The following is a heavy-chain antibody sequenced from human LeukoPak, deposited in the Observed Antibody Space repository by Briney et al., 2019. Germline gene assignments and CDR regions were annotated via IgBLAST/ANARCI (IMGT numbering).Heavy chain of an antibody. Sequence: GGSLRLSCAASGFTFSDYYMSWIRQAPGKGLEWVSYISSSGSTIYYADSVKGRFTISRDNAKNSLYLQMNCLRAEDTAVYYCARVHCSSTSCYRGHFDYWGQGTLVTVSS. J-gene: IGHJ4*02. CDR1: GFTFSDYY. D-gene: IGHD2-2*02. CDR2: ISSSGSTI. CDR3: ARVHCSSTSCYRGHFDY. V-gene: IGHV3-11*01.